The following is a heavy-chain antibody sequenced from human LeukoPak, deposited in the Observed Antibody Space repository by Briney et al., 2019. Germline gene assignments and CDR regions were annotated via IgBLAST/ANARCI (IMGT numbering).Heavy chain of an antibody. CDR2: ISGSATCT. Sequence: PGGSLRLSCAASGFTVSTYSMNWVRQAPGKGLEWVSSISGSATCTPHADAAKGGCFISRGNAKNTLYLLMVSLIAEDTAVYYCARMIISRRSFYYGMEVWGQGTTVTVS. CDR3: ARMIISRRSFYYGMEV. D-gene: IGHD3-16*01. V-gene: IGHV3-21*01. CDR1: GFTVSTYS. J-gene: IGHJ6*02.